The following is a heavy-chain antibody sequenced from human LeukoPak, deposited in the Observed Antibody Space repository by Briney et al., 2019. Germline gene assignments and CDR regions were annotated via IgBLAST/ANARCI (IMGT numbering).Heavy chain of an antibody. J-gene: IGHJ4*02. CDR2: IYYSGST. CDR1: GGSISSGSYF. Sequence: SETLSLTCTASGGSISSGSYFWGWIRQPPGKGLEWIGSIYYSGSTYYNPSLKSRVTISVDTSKNQFSLKLSSVTAADTAVYYCARHGGDIVVVPTTMTFDYWGQGTLVTVSS. D-gene: IGHD2-2*01. V-gene: IGHV4-39*01. CDR3: ARHGGDIVVVPTTMTFDY.